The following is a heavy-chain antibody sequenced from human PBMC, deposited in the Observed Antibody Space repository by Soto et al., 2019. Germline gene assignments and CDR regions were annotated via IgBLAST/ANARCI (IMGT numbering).Heavy chain of an antibody. CDR2: IYWDEDK. D-gene: IGHD2-15*01. V-gene: IGHV2-5*02. J-gene: IGHJ4*02. Sequence: QITLKESGPTLVKPTQTLTLTCTFSGFSLSTRGVAVGWIRQPPGKALEWLALIYWDEDKWYRPCLKSRLTITADTSTDQVVLTMTNMDAVDTATYYCANRLSSNATYFDYWGQGTLVTVSS. CDR1: GFSLSTRGVA. CDR3: ANRLSSNATYFDY.